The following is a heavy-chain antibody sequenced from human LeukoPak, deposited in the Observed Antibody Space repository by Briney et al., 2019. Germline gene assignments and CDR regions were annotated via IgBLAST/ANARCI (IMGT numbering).Heavy chain of an antibody. V-gene: IGHV3-15*01. CDR3: TKYWDSTTVTSPWFDP. J-gene: IGHJ5*02. D-gene: IGHD4-11*01. Sequence: GGSLRLSCAASGFTFSNAWMSWVRQAPGKGLEWVGRIKGKTDGGTTDYAAPVKGRFTISRDDSKNTLYLQMNSLKTEDTAVYYCTKYWDSTTVTSPWFDPWGQGTLVTVSS. CDR2: IKGKTDGGTT. CDR1: GFTFSNAW.